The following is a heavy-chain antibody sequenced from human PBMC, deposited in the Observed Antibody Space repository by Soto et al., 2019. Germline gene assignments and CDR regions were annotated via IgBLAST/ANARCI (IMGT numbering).Heavy chain of an antibody. D-gene: IGHD3-10*01. CDR3: ARARPVRGATDY. V-gene: IGHV4-34*01. Sequence: SETLSLTCAVYGGSFSGYYWSWIRQPPGKGLEWIGEINHSGSTNYNPSLKSRVTISVDTSKNQFSLKLSSVTAADTAVYYCARARPVRGATDYWGQGTLVTVS. CDR1: GGSFSGYY. CDR2: INHSGST. J-gene: IGHJ4*02.